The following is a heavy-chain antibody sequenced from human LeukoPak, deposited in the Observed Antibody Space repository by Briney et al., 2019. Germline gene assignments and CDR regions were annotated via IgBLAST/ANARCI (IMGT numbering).Heavy chain of an antibody. Sequence: SETLSLTCTVSGSSISSGGYYWSWVRQPPGKGLEWIAYVYHSGSTIYNPSLKSRVTISVDTSKNQFSLKLSSVSAADTAMYYCARGRACSGGSCYSPLGGMDVWGQGTTVTVPS. CDR1: GSSISSGGYY. CDR2: VYHSGST. V-gene: IGHV4-61*08. J-gene: IGHJ6*02. D-gene: IGHD2-15*01. CDR3: ARGRACSGGSCYSPLGGMDV.